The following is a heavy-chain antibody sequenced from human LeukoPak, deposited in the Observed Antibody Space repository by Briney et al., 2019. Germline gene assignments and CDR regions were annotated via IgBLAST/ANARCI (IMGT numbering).Heavy chain of an antibody. J-gene: IGHJ5*02. CDR3: ARADRLHGGPYLIGP. CDR1: GYSFTDYY. V-gene: IGHV1-2*02. Sequence: ASVKVSCKTSGYSFTDYYMHWVRQAPGQGLEWMGWINPNSGGTSSAQKFQGRVTVTRDTSITTVYMEVSWLTSDDTAIYYCARADRLHGGPYLIGPWGQGTLVTVSS. CDR2: INPNSGGT. D-gene: IGHD2-21*01.